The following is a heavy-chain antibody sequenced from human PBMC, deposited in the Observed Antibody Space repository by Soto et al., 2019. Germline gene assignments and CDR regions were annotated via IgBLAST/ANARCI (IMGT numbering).Heavy chain of an antibody. V-gene: IGHV1-18*01. D-gene: IGHD6-19*01. CDR2: ISAYNGNT. J-gene: IGHJ4*02. CDR3: ARGGEEYSSGWYPGVGY. Sequence: ASVKVSCKASGYTFTNYGISWVRQAPGQGLEWMGWISAYNGNTNYAQKLQGRVTMTTDTSTSTAYMELRSLRSDDTAVYYCARGGEEYSSGWYPGVGYWGQGTLVTVSS. CDR1: GYTFTNYG.